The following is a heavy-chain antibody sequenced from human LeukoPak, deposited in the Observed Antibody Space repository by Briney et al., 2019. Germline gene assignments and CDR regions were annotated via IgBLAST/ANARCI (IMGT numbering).Heavy chain of an antibody. CDR1: GTYW. J-gene: IGHJ4*02. CDR3: ARDRGYYGIDY. D-gene: IGHD3-10*01. V-gene: IGHV3-74*01. CDR2: INSDGSWT. Sequence: PGGSLRLSCAASGTYWMHWVRQAPGKGLVWVSHINSDGSWTGYADSVKGRFTISKDNAKNTVSLQMNNLRAEDTAVYYCARDRGYYGIDYWGQGTLVTVSS.